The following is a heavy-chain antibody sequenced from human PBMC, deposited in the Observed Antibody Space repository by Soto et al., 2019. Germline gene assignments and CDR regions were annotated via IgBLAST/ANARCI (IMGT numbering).Heavy chain of an antibody. CDR1: GFTFSSHW. V-gene: IGHV3-74*01. D-gene: IGHD3-9*01. J-gene: IGHJ5*01. CDR2: INIDGSST. CDR3: AREAMTGNSFDS. Sequence: EVQLVESGGGVVQPGGSLRLSCAASGFTFSSHWMHWVRQAPAKGLVWVSRINIDGSSTSYADSVKGRFTISRDNANNALFLQMNSQRAEDTGVYYCAREAMTGNSFDSWGQGTLVTVSS.